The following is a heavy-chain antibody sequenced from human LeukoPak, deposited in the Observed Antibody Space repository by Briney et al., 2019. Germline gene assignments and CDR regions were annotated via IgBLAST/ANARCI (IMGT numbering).Heavy chain of an antibody. CDR3: ATDTSGIAAAGTSSYGMDV. CDR1: GYTLTELS. Sequence: ASVTVSCKVSGYTLTELSMHWVRQAPGKGLEWMGGFDPEDGETIYAQKFQGRVTMTEDTSTDTAYMELSSLRSEDTAVYYCATDTSGIAAAGTSSYGMDVWGQGTTVTVSS. D-gene: IGHD6-13*01. J-gene: IGHJ6*02. V-gene: IGHV1-24*01. CDR2: FDPEDGET.